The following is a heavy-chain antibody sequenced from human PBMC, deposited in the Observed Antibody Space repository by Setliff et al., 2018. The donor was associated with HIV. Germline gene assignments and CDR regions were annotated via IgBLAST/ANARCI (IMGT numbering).Heavy chain of an antibody. J-gene: IGHJ5*02. V-gene: IGHV4-39*01. Sequence: SETLSLTCTVSGDSISSSEYYWGWIRQPPGKGLEWIGNINYSGRTQYNPSLKSRVTISVDTSKNQFSLKLSSVTAADTAVYYCARGLGGWSVFDPWGQGTLVTVSS. CDR2: INYSGRT. CDR1: GDSISSSEYY. CDR3: ARGLGGWSVFDP.